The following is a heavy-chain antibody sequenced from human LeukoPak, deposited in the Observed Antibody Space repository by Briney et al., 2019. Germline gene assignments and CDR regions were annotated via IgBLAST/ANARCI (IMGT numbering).Heavy chain of an antibody. V-gene: IGHV4-31*03. CDR1: GGSISSGGYY. CDR3: ARDRGYGGNNFDY. Sequence: SQTLSLTCTVSGGSISSGGYYWSWIRQRPGKGLEWIGYIYYSGSTYYNPSLKSRVTISVDTSKNQFSLKLSSVTAADTAVYYCARDRGYGGNNFDYWGQGTLVTVSS. CDR2: IYYSGST. J-gene: IGHJ4*02. D-gene: IGHD4-23*01.